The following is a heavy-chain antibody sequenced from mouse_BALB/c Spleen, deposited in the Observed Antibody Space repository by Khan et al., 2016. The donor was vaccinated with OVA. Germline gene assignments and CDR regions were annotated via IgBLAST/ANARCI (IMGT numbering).Heavy chain of an antibody. J-gene: IGHJ4*01. CDR1: GYTFTNYG. D-gene: IGHD2-10*01. V-gene: IGHV9-3-1*01. Sequence: IQLVQSGPALKKPGETVKISCKASGYTFTNYGMNWVKQSPGKPLKWMCWINTYTGEPTYADDFTGRFAFSLETSVCTAYLQINNLQNEDTATYFGTRPPYFSYTLAHWCQGTSVTVSS. CDR3: TRPPYFSYTLAH. CDR2: INTYTGEP.